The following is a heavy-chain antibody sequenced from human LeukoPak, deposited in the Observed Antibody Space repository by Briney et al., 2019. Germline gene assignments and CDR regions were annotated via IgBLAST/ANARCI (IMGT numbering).Heavy chain of an antibody. CDR3: ARGRGGDYVPSRFDY. Sequence: GGSLRPSCSGSGFAFSGFAMGWVRQAPGKGLEWVSSISGSGDNTYYADSVDGRFIVSRDNTKNTLYLQMNSLRAEDTALYYCARGRGGDYVPSRFDYWGQGTLVTVSS. CDR2: ISGSGDNT. D-gene: IGHD4-17*01. J-gene: IGHJ4*02. V-gene: IGHV3-23*01. CDR1: GFAFSGFA.